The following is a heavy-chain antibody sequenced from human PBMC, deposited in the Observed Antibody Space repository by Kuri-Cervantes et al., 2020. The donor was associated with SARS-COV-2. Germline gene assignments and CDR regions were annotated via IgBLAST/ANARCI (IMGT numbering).Heavy chain of an antibody. CDR1: GFSFSTYS. Sequence: GESLKISCAGSGFSFSTYSMNWVRQAPGKGLEWTSYIGVGGTPIYYADSVRGRFTISRDNSNNTLYLQMNSLRGEDTAVYYCAKLFGVVVAGTLDYWGQGTLVTVSS. CDR3: AKLFGVVVAGTLDY. J-gene: IGHJ4*02. V-gene: IGHV3-23*01. D-gene: IGHD2-15*01. CDR2: IGVGGTPI.